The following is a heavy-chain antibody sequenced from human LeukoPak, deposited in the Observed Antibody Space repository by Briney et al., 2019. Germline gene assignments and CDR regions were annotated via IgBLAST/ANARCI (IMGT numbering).Heavy chain of an antibody. V-gene: IGHV4-34*01. CDR2: INHSGST. Sequence: SETLSLTCTVSGGSISSYYWSWIRQPAGKGLEWIGEINHSGSTNYNPSLKSRVTISVDTSKNQFSLKLSSVTDADTAVYYCARASAHPYYYYYYYMDVWGKGTTVTVSS. CDR1: GGSISSYY. CDR3: ARASAHPYYYYYYYMDV. D-gene: IGHD6-25*01. J-gene: IGHJ6*03.